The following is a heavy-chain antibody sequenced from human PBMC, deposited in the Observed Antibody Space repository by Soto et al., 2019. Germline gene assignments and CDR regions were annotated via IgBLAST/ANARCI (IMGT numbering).Heavy chain of an antibody. D-gene: IGHD3-9*01. CDR1: GGSISSRISY. CDR3: ARGLRYFDWLSRDYGMDV. J-gene: IGHJ6*02. CDR2: IYYNGNT. V-gene: IGHV4-39*01. Sequence: SETLSLTCTVSGGSISSRISYWGWIRQPPGGGLAWIGSIYYNGNTYFNPSLKSRVTISVDTSKNQFSLKLSSVTAADTAVYYCARGLRYFDWLSRDYGMDVWGQGTTVTVSS.